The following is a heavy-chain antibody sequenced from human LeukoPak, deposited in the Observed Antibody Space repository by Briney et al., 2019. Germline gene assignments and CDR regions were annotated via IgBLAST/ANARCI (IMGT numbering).Heavy chain of an antibody. Sequence: SETLSLTCTVSRYSISNGYYWGWIRQPPGKGLEWIGYIYYSGSTNYNPSLKSRVTISVDTSKNQFSLKLSSVTAADTAVYYCARAPSFYDSSGYYFDYWGQGTLVTVSS. V-gene: IGHV4-61*01. CDR1: RYSISNGYY. CDR2: IYYSGST. CDR3: ARAPSFYDSSGYYFDY. D-gene: IGHD3-22*01. J-gene: IGHJ4*02.